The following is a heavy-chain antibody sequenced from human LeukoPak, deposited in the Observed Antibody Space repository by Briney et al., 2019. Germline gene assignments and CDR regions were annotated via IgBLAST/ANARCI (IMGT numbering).Heavy chain of an antibody. J-gene: IGHJ5*02. CDR1: GFTFSSYW. Sequence: GGSLRLSWAAAGFTFSSYWMHWVRQAPGKGLVWVSRNNSDGSSTSYADSVKGRFTISRDNAKNTLYLQMNSLRAEDTAVYYCAREGLGELPLVAPWGQGTLVTVSS. CDR3: AREGLGELPLVAP. CDR2: NNSDGSST. D-gene: IGHD3-10*01. V-gene: IGHV3-74*01.